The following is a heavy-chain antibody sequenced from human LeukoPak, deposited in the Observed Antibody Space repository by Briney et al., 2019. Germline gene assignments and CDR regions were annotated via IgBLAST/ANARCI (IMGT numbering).Heavy chain of an antibody. V-gene: IGHV3-30*03. CDR1: GFTFSSYG. J-gene: IGHJ4*02. D-gene: IGHD2-2*02. CDR3: ARERRCSSTSCYMRRLNPLGY. CDR2: ISYDGSNK. Sequence: GRSLRLSCAASGFTFSSYGMHWVRQAPGKGLEWVAVISYDGSNKYYADSVKGRFTISRDNSKNTLYLQMNSLRAEDTAVYYCARERRCSSTSCYMRRLNPLGYWGQGTLVTVSS.